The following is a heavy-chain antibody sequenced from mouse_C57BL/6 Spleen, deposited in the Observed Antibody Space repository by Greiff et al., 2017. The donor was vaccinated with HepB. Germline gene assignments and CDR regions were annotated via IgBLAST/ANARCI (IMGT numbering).Heavy chain of an antibody. CDR2: ISGGGGNT. CDR1: GFTFSSYT. J-gene: IGHJ2*01. D-gene: IGHD2-2*01. V-gene: IGHV5-9*01. Sequence: DVKLVESGGGLVKPGGSLKLSCAASGFTFSSYTMSWVRQTPEKRLEWVATISGGGGNTYYPDSVKGRFTISRDNAKNTLYLQMSSLRSEDTALYYCARLSSGYYFDYWGKGTTLTVSS. CDR3: ARLSSGYYFDY.